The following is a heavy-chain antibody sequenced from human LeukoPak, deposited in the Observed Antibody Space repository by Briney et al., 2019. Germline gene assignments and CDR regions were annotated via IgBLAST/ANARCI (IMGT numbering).Heavy chain of an antibody. CDR1: GYTFTGYY. CDR3: ARGPRGYSYAPGNWFDP. D-gene: IGHD5-18*01. J-gene: IGHJ5*02. Sequence: GASVKVSCKASGYTFTGYYMHWVRQAPGQGLEWMGWINPNSGGTNYAQKFQGRVTMTRYTSISTAYMELSRLRSDDTAVYYCARGPRGYSYAPGNWFDPWGQGTLVTVSS. V-gene: IGHV1-2*02. CDR2: INPNSGGT.